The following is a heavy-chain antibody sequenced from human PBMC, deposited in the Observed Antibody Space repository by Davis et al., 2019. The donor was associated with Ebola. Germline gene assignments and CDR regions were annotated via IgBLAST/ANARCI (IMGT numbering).Heavy chain of an antibody. CDR3: AREGSGSYEDY. V-gene: IGHV3-53*04. Sequence: PGGSLRLSCAASGFTVSSNYMSWVRQAPGKGLEWVSVIYSGGSTYYADSVKGRFTISRHNSKDTLYLQMNSLRAEDTAVYYCAREGSGSYEDYWGQGTLVTVSS. CDR1: GFTVSSNY. CDR2: IYSGGST. D-gene: IGHD1-26*01. J-gene: IGHJ4*02.